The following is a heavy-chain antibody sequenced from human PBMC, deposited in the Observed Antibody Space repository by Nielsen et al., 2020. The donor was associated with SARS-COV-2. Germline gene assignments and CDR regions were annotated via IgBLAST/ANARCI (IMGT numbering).Heavy chain of an antibody. CDR1: GGSISSNTHY. D-gene: IGHD6-6*01. V-gene: IGHV4-39*01. J-gene: IGHJ4*02. CDR3: ARRLAYSSSSGDFDS. CDR2: VHYSENT. Sequence: SETLSLTCTVSGGSISSNTHYWDWIRQPTGKGLEWLGSVHYSENTYYNPSLKSRVTISVDTPKNQVSLNLNSVTAADTAVYYCARRLAYSSSSGDFDSWGQGTLVTVSS.